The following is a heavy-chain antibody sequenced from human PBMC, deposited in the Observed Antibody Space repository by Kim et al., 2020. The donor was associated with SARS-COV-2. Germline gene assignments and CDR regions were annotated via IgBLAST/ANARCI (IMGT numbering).Heavy chain of an antibody. Sequence: SVKVSCKASGGTFSSYAISWVRQAPGQGLEWMGGIIPIFGTANYAQKFQGRVTITADESTSTAYMELSSLRSEDTAVYYCASLSADYDFWSGYYLWGQGTLVTVSS. CDR3: ASLSADYDFWSGYYL. D-gene: IGHD3-3*01. CDR2: IIPIFGTA. V-gene: IGHV1-69*13. J-gene: IGHJ4*02. CDR1: GGTFSSYA.